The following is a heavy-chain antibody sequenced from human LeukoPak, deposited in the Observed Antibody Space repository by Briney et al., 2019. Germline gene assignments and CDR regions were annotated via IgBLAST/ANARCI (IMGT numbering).Heavy chain of an antibody. J-gene: IGHJ4*02. CDR1: GGSISSSSYY. V-gene: IGHV4-61*05. Sequence: PSETLSLTCTVSGGSISSSSYYWGWIRQPPGKGLEWIGYIYYSGSTNYNPSLKSRVTISVDTSKNQFSLKLSSVTAADTAVYYCARHRYTGYNYWGQGTLVTVSS. CDR3: ARHRYTGYNY. CDR2: IYYSGST. D-gene: IGHD3-16*02.